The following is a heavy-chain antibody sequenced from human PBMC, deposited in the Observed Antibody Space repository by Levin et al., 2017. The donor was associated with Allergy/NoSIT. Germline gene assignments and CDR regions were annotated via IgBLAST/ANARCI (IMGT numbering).Heavy chain of an antibody. Sequence: GESLKISCAASGFTFSSYAMSWVRQAPGKGLEWVSAITGNDDSTYYADSVKGRFTISRDNSKNTLYLQMNSLRAEDTAVYYCAKDLTGYYYYFDYWGQGTLVTVSS. CDR1: GFTFSSYA. D-gene: IGHD3-9*01. CDR2: ITGNDDST. CDR3: AKDLTGYYYYFDY. J-gene: IGHJ4*02. V-gene: IGHV3-23*01.